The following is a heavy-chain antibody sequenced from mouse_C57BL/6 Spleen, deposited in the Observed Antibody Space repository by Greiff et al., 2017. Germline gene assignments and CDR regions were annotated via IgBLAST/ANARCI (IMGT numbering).Heavy chain of an antibody. V-gene: IGHV5-4*03. CDR1: GFTFSSYA. D-gene: IGHD1-1*01. Sequence: EVMLVESGGGLAKPGGSLKLSCAASGFTFSSYAMSWVRQTPEKRLEWVATISDGGSYTYYPDNVKGRFNRSRDNAKSNPYLELSNLTSEDTAMYYCARRGSNRDYWGQGTTLTVSS. CDR3: ARRGSNRDY. J-gene: IGHJ2*01. CDR2: ISDGGSYT.